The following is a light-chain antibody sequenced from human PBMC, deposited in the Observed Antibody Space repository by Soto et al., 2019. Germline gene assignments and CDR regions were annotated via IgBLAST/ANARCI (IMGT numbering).Light chain of an antibody. V-gene: IGLV2-14*01. CDR3: SSYTSSSTHNYV. CDR2: DVS. Sequence: HSVLTQPASVSGFPGHSITISCTGTISDVGGYNYVSWYQQHPGKAPKLMIYDVSTRPSGVSNRFSGSKSGNTASLTISGLQAEDEADYYCSSYTSSSTHNYVFGTGTKVTVL. J-gene: IGLJ1*01. CDR1: ISDVGGYNY.